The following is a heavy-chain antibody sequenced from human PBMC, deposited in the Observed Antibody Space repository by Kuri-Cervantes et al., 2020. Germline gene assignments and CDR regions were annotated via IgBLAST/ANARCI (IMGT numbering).Heavy chain of an antibody. Sequence: ASVKVSCKASGYTFTGYYMHWVRQAPGQGLEWMGWINPNSGGTNYAQKFQGRATMTRDTSISTAYMELSRLRSDDTSVYYCARYYDNSGSDYWGQGTLVTVSS. CDR3: ARYYDNSGSDY. CDR1: GYTFTGYY. J-gene: IGHJ4*02. D-gene: IGHD3-22*01. CDR2: INPNSGGT. V-gene: IGHV1-2*02.